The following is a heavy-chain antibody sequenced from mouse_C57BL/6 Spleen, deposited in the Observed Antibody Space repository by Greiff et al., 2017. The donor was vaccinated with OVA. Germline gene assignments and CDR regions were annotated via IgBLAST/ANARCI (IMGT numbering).Heavy chain of an antibody. CDR2: INPSNGGT. CDR3: ARFHGSSYPFAY. J-gene: IGHJ3*01. Sequence: VQLQQPGTELVKPGASVKLSCKASGYTFTSYWMHWVKQRPGQGLEWIGNINPSNGGTNYNEKFKSKATLTVDKSSSTAYMQRSSLTSEDSAVYYCARFHGSSYPFAYWGQGTLVTVSA. CDR1: GYTFTSYW. D-gene: IGHD1-1*01. V-gene: IGHV1-53*01.